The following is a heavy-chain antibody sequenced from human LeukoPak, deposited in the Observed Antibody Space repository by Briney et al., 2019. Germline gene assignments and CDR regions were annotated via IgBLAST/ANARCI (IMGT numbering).Heavy chain of an antibody. CDR3: AKARYCSGGSCYRTRWEPPDY. CDR2: ISGSGGST. D-gene: IGHD2-15*01. Sequence: GGSLRLSCAASGFTFSSYAMSWVRQAPGKGLEWVSAISGSGGSTYYADSVKGRFTISRDNSKNTLYLQMNSLRAEDTAVYYCAKARYCSGGSCYRTRWEPPDYWGQGTLVTVSS. CDR1: GFTFSSYA. V-gene: IGHV3-23*01. J-gene: IGHJ4*02.